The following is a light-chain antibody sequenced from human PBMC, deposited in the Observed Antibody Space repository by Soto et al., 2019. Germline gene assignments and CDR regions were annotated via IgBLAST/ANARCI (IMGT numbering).Light chain of an antibody. CDR2: GAS. V-gene: IGKV3D-15*01. CDR3: QQFNNWPGT. J-gene: IGKJ1*01. CDR1: QSVSTN. Sequence: IVMTQSPATLSVSPGERATLSCRASQSVSTNLAWYQQKPGQAPRLLIHGASSRATGIPARFSGSGSGTEFTLTISSLQSEDFAAYYCQQFNNWPGTFGQGTKV.